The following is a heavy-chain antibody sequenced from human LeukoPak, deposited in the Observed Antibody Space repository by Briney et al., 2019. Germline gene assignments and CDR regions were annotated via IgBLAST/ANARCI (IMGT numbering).Heavy chain of an antibody. D-gene: IGHD3-22*01. Sequence: ASVKVSCKASGNSISNYAVSWVRQAPGQGFEWMGRINPNSGGTNYAQKFQGRVTMTRDTSISTVYMELSRLRSDDTAVYYCARVGYYESRGYYEYWGQGTLVTVSS. CDR1: GNSISNYA. CDR2: INPNSGGT. J-gene: IGHJ4*02. CDR3: ARVGYYESRGYYEY. V-gene: IGHV1-2*06.